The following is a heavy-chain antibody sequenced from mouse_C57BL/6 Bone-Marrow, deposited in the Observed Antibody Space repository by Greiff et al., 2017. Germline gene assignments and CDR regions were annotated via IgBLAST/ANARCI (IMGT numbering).Heavy chain of an antibody. CDR2: IYPRSGNT. D-gene: IGHD6-1*01. Sequence: QVQLQQSGAELARPGASVKLSCKASGYTFTSYGISWVKQRTGQGLEWIGEIYPRSGNTYYNEKFKGKVTLTADKSSSTAYMERRSLTSEDSAVYFCSSLALWYFDVWGTGTTVTVSS. V-gene: IGHV1-81*01. J-gene: IGHJ1*03. CDR1: GYTFTSYG. CDR3: SSLALWYFDV.